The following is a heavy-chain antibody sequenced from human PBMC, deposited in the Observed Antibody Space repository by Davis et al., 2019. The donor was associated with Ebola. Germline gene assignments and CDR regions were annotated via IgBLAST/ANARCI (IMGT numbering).Heavy chain of an antibody. V-gene: IGHV6-1*01. CDR2: TYYSSKWYN. D-gene: IGHD1-26*01. J-gene: IGHJ6*02. CDR3: VRGWGRSGLDV. CDR1: GDSVSSGG. Sequence: HSQTLSLTCAISGDSVSSGGWNWIRQSPSRGLEWLGRTYYSSKWYNDYAESVKSRITINPDTSKNQFSLQLNSVTPEDTAVYYCVRGWGRSGLDVWGQGTTVTVSS.